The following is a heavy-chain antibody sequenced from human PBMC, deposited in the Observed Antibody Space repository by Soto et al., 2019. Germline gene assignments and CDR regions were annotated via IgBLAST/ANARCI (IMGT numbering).Heavy chain of an antibody. D-gene: IGHD6-13*01. CDR1: GFTFSDHY. J-gene: IGHJ4*02. Sequence: EVQLVESGGGLVQPEGSLRLSCAASGFTFSDHYMDWVRQAPGKGLEWVGRIQNKANSYTTEYAAPVKGRFIISRDDSKNPVFPQMNRLKTDDTAGDYCTRGRLGSRRSADYGGQGILVTVSS. CDR2: IQNKANSYTT. CDR3: TRGRLGSRRSADY. V-gene: IGHV3-72*01.